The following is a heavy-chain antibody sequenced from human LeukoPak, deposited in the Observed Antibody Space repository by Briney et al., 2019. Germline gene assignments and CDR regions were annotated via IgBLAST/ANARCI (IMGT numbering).Heavy chain of an antibody. D-gene: IGHD3-10*01. J-gene: IGHJ4*02. CDR3: AKDELWFGELLQTFDY. Sequence: GGSLSLSCAASGFTFSSYGMHWVRQAPGKGLEWVAVMSFDGSNKYYADSVKGRFTISRDNSKNTLYLPMNTLRAEDTAVYYCAKDELWFGELLQTFDYWGQGTLVTVSS. CDR1: GFTFSSYG. CDR2: MSFDGSNK. V-gene: IGHV3-30*18.